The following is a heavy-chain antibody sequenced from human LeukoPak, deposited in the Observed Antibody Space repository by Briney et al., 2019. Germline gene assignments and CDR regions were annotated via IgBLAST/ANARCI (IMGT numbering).Heavy chain of an antibody. V-gene: IGHV4-59*01. CDR2: IYYSWST. CDR3: ARDVRDRDGFDI. CDR1: GGSLSTYY. D-gene: IGHD5-24*01. Sequence: SETLSLTCTVSGGSLSTYYWSWIRQPPAKGLEWIGYIYYSWSTNYKPSLKSRVTISVDTSKNQSSLKLSSVPAADTAVYYCARDVRDRDGFDIWGQGTMVTVSS. J-gene: IGHJ3*02.